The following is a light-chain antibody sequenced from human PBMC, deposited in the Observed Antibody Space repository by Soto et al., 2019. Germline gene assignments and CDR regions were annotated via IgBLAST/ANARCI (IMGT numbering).Light chain of an antibody. Sequence: DIQMTQSPSSLSASVGDTVTITCRASRNINNYLNWYQQKPGRAPQLLIYVASSLQSGVPSRFSGSGSGTDFTLTFSSLQPEDFAIYYCQQGFSTPRTFGQGTTLEIK. J-gene: IGKJ2*01. V-gene: IGKV1-39*01. CDR2: VAS. CDR3: QQGFSTPRT. CDR1: RNINNY.